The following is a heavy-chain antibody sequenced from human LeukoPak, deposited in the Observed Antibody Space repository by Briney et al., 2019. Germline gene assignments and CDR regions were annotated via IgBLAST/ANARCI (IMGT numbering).Heavy chain of an antibody. CDR3: ARLSDRILGSYSFDN. D-gene: IGHD3-9*01. CDR1: GDSITSDY. CDR2: IYHSGNT. J-gene: IGHJ4*02. Sequence: SETLSLTCTVSGDSITSDYWSWIRQPPGKGLEWIGYIYHSGNTNYNPSLKSRVTISIDTSNNNFSLKLSSVTAADTAVYFCARLSDRILGSYSFDNWGQGTLVTVSS. V-gene: IGHV4-59*08.